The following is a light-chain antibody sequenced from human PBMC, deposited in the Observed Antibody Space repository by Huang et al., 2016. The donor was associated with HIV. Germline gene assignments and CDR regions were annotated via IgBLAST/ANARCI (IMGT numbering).Light chain of an antibody. CDR2: GAS. CDR1: QSVSHY. V-gene: IGKV3-11*01. CDR3: QESDTWPRLT. J-gene: IGKJ4*01. Sequence: IVLTQSPASLSLSPGERATPSCMASQSVSHYLAWYKHKPGQPPRLLIYGASRRATDIPTRFNGTGSGTDFTLTISSRETEDAAVYYCQESDTWPRLTLGGGTKVEIK.